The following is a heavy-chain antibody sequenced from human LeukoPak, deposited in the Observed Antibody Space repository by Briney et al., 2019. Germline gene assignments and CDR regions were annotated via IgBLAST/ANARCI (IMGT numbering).Heavy chain of an antibody. V-gene: IGHV4-61*02. Sequence: SETLSLTCTVSGGSISSGSYYWSWIRQPAGKGLEWIGRIYTSGSTNYNPSLKSRVTISVDTSKNQFSLKLSSVTAADTAVYYCASSHYGSGSYYDNWFDPWGQGTLVTVSS. J-gene: IGHJ5*02. CDR2: IYTSGST. CDR1: GGSISSGSYY. CDR3: ASSHYGSGSYYDNWFDP. D-gene: IGHD3-10*01.